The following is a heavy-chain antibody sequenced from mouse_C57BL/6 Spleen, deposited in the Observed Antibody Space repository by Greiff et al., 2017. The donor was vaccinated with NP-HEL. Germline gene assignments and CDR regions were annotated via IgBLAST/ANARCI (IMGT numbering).Heavy chain of an antibody. CDR1: GFTFSSYG. V-gene: IGHV5-6*01. CDR2: ISSGGSYT. D-gene: IGHD1-1*01. CDR3: ARHAITTEREYYFDY. Sequence: EVQVVESGGDLVKPGGSLKLSCAASGFTFSSYGMSWVRQTPDKRLEWVATISSGGSYTYYPDSVKGRFTISRDNAKNTLYLQMSSLKSEDTAMYYCARHAITTEREYYFDYWGQGTTLTVSS. J-gene: IGHJ2*01.